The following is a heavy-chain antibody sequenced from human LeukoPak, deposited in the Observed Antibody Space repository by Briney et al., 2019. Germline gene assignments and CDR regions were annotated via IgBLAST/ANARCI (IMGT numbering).Heavy chain of an antibody. J-gene: IGHJ3*02. CDR2: ISWNSGSI. V-gene: IGHV3-9*01. D-gene: IGHD2/OR15-2a*01. Sequence: GGSLRLSCAASGFTFDDYAMHWVRQAPGQGLEWVSGISWNSGSIGYADSVKGRFTISRDNAKNSLYLQMNSLRAEDTALYYCAKGGLLEGHDAFDICGQGTMVTVSS. CDR3: AKGGLLEGHDAFDI. CDR1: GFTFDDYA.